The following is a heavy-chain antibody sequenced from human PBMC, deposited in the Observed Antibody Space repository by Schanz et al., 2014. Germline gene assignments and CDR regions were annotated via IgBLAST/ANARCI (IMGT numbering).Heavy chain of an antibody. CDR1: GFVFGDYY. Sequence: QVQVVQSGGGLVKPGGSLRLSCAASGFVFGDYYMTWIRQAPGKGLEWLSYISDSGTSTNYADSVKGRFTISRDNTKRSLFLQMNSLRVEDTAVYFCVSQTGNPDDWGQGTLVTVSS. CDR2: ISDSGTST. V-gene: IGHV3-11*06. CDR3: VSQTGNPDD. J-gene: IGHJ4*02.